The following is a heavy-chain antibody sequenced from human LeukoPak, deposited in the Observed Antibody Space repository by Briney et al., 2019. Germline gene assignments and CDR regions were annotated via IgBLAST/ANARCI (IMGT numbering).Heavy chain of an antibody. V-gene: IGHV3-21*01. Sequence: GGSLRLSCAASGFTVSSNYMNWVRQAPGKGLEWVSSISSSSSYIYYADSVKGRFTISRDNAKNSLYLQMNSLRAEGTAVYYCARTYHLVLDYWGQGTLVTVSS. CDR3: ARTYHLVLDY. CDR2: ISSSSSYI. D-gene: IGHD2-2*01. J-gene: IGHJ4*02. CDR1: GFTVSSNY.